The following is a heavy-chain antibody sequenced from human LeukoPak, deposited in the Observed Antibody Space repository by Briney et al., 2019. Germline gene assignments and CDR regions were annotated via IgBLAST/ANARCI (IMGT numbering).Heavy chain of an antibody. J-gene: IGHJ4*02. Sequence: ASVKVSCKASVYTFTGYYMHWVRQAPGQGVEWVGWMNPNSGGTNYAQQVQGRVTIKRDTPISTAFMELSPLSSDDTAVFYCARVSLGVGSIETDYWGQGTLVTVSS. CDR2: MNPNSGGT. D-gene: IGHD1-1*01. CDR3: ARVSLGVGSIETDY. V-gene: IGHV1-2*02. CDR1: VYTFTGYY.